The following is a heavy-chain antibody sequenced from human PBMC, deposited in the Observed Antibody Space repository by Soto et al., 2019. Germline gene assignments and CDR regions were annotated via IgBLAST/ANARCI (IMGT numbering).Heavy chain of an antibody. CDR1: GGSFSGYY. D-gene: IGHD3-10*01. Sequence: SETLSLTCAVYGGSFSGYYWSWIRQPPGKGLEWIGEINHSGSTNYNPSLKSRVTISVDTSKNQFSLKLSSVTAADTAVYYCARAHGRYGSGSYSALDYWGQGTLVTVSS. J-gene: IGHJ4*02. CDR3: ARAHGRYGSGSYSALDY. V-gene: IGHV4-34*01. CDR2: INHSGST.